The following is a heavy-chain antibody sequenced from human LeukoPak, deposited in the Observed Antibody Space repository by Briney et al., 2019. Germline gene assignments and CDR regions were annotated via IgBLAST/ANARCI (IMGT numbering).Heavy chain of an antibody. CDR2: IIPIFGSA. J-gene: IGHJ4*02. V-gene: IGHV1-69*01. Sequence: SVKVSCKASGGAFSSYAFSWVRQAPGQGLEWMGGIIPIFGSAKYAQKFQGRVTITADEFTSTVYMEISSLRSEDTAVYFCARATEGRPNYYDSSGFYFYWGQGTLVTVSS. CDR1: GGAFSSYA. CDR3: ARATEGRPNYYDSSGFYFY. D-gene: IGHD3-22*01.